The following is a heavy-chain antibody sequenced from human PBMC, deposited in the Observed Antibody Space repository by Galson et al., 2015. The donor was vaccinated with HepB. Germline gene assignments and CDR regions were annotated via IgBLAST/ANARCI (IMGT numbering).Heavy chain of an antibody. Sequence: SVKVSCKASGYTFTTYGINWVRQAPGQGLEWMGWISAYNGKTNYAQKLQGRVTMTTDTSTSTAYMELRSLRDEDTAVYYCARGYYSSGWYGLGYWGQGTLVTVSS. CDR3: ARGYYSSGWYGLGY. CDR2: ISAYNGKT. V-gene: IGHV1-18*04. J-gene: IGHJ4*02. D-gene: IGHD6-19*01. CDR1: GYTFTTYG.